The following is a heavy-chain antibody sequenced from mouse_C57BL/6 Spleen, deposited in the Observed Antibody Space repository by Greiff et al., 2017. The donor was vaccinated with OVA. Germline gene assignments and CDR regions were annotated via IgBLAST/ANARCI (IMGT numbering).Heavy chain of an antibody. Sequence: VQLQQPGTDLVKPGASVKLSCKASGYTFTSYWMPWVKQRPGQGLEWIGNINPSNGGTNYNEKFKSKATLTVDKSSSTAYMQLSSLTSEDSAVYYCARGDYDGAWFAYWGQGTLVTVSA. CDR2: INPSNGGT. V-gene: IGHV1-53*01. CDR3: ARGDYDGAWFAY. J-gene: IGHJ3*01. D-gene: IGHD2-4*01. CDR1: GYTFTSYW.